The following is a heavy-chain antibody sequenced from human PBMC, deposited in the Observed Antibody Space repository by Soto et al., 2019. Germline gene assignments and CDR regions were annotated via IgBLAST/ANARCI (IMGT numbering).Heavy chain of an antibody. CDR3: ARDRGGYCSGGRCYLDYYYYGMDV. CDR2: IIPILGIA. CDR1: GGTFSSYT. Sequence: QVQLVQSGAEVKKPGSSVKVSCKASGGTFSSYTISWVRQAPGQGLEWMGRIIPILGIANYAQKFQGRVTITADKSTSKDYMELSSLRSEDTAVYYGARDRGGYCSGGRCYLDYYYYGMDVWGQGTTVTVSS. J-gene: IGHJ6*02. V-gene: IGHV1-69*02. D-gene: IGHD2-15*01.